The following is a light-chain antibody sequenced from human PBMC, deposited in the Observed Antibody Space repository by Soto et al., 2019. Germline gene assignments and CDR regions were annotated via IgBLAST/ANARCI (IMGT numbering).Light chain of an antibody. Sequence: DIQLTQSPSFMSASVGDRVTITCLAIQGISSSLACYQQQPGKAHKLLIYAASTLQSGVPSRFSGSGSGTAFTLSISSLQPEDFATYYCQQLKSYPSLVTFGPGTKVEIK. CDR1: QGISSS. J-gene: IGKJ3*01. CDR3: QQLKSYPSLVT. CDR2: AAS. V-gene: IGKV1-9*01.